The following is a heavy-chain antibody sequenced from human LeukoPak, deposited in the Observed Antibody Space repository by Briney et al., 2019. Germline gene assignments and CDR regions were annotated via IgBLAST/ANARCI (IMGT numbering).Heavy chain of an antibody. Sequence: ASVKVSCKASGYTFTSYDINWVRQATGQGLEWMGWMNPNSGNTGYAQKFQGRVTMTRNTSISTAYMELSSLRSEDTAVYYCARGSVPATAGWFDPWGQGTLVTVSS. J-gene: IGHJ5*02. CDR3: ARGSVPATAGWFDP. V-gene: IGHV1-8*01. CDR1: GYTFTSYD. D-gene: IGHD2-2*01. CDR2: MNPNSGNT.